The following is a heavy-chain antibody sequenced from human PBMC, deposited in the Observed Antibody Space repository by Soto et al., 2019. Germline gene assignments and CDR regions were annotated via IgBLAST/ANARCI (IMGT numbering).Heavy chain of an antibody. J-gene: IGHJ6*02. CDR1: GFTFDDYA. CDR3: AKAQLVLFPKGSDCYGMDV. V-gene: IGHV3-9*01. D-gene: IGHD6-13*01. CDR2: ISWNSGSI. Sequence: GGSLRLSCAASGFTFDDYAMHWVRQAPGKGLEWVSGISWNSGSIGYADSVKGRFTISRDNAKNSLYLQMNSLRAEDTALYYCAKAQLVLFPKGSDCYGMDVWGQGTTVTVSS.